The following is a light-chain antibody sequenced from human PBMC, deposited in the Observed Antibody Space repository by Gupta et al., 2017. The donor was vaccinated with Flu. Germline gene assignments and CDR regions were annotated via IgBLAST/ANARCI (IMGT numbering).Light chain of an antibody. Sequence: RVTIYCSGSSSNSGSKYVYWYQQLPGEAPKLIIHSNSQRPSGVPDRFSGSKSGTSASLAISGLRSEDEADYECGAWEDSLRAVVFGGGTKVTVL. V-gene: IGLV1-47*02. CDR3: GAWEDSLRAVV. CDR1: SSNSGSKY. CDR2: SNS. J-gene: IGLJ2*01.